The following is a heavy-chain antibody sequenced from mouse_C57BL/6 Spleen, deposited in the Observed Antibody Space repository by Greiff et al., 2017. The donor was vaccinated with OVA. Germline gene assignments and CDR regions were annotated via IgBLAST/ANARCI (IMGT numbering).Heavy chain of an antibody. J-gene: IGHJ2*01. CDR1: GYTFTDYY. CDR3: ARRWFDY. CDR2: INPYNGGT. D-gene: IGHD1-1*02. Sequence: VQLKESGPVLVKPGASVKMSCKASGYTFTDYYMNWVKQSHGKSLEWIGVINPYNGGTSYNQKFKGKAPLTVDKSSSTAYMELNSLTSEDSAVYYCARRWFDYWGQGTTLTVSS. V-gene: IGHV1-19*01.